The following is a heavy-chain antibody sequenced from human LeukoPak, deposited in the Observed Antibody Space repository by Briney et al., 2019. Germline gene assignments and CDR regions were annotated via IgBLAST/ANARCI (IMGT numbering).Heavy chain of an antibody. Sequence: PSETLSLTCPVYGGSFSGYYWSWIRQPPGKGLEWIGEINHSGSTNYNPSLKSRVTISVDTSKNQFSLKLSSVTAADTAVYYCARAGDSSSWYTIDYWGQGTLVTASS. D-gene: IGHD6-13*01. CDR2: INHSGST. J-gene: IGHJ4*02. V-gene: IGHV4-34*01. CDR3: ARAGDSSSWYTIDY. CDR1: GGSFSGYY.